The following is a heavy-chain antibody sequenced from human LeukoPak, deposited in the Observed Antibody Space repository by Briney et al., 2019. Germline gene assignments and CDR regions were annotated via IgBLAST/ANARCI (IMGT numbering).Heavy chain of an antibody. D-gene: IGHD7-27*01. J-gene: IGHJ4*02. CDR1: GFIFKNFG. CDR2: IRYDGSRT. CDR3: AKDRSWGMNSAEY. V-gene: IGHV3-30*02. Sequence: GGSLRLSCAASGFIFKNFGMYWVRQAPGKGLDWVAFIRYDGSRTYYTDSVKGRFTISRDNSNNTLYLQMNSLRPEDTAVYFCAKDRSWGMNSAEYWGQGTLVTVSS.